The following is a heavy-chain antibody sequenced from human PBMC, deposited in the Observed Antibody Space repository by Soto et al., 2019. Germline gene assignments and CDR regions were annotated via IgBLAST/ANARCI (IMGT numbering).Heavy chain of an antibody. CDR1: GFTFSSYG. V-gene: IGHV3-33*01. CDR3: ARRGSDLAVAGPFLYYYYGMDV. J-gene: IGHJ6*02. CDR2: IWYDGSNK. Sequence: PGGSLRLSCAASGFTFSSYGMHWVRQAPGKGLEWVAVIWYDGSNKYYADSVKGRFTISRDNSKNTLYLQMNSLRAEDTAVYYCARRGSDLAVAGPFLYYYYGMDVWGQGTTVTVSS. D-gene: IGHD6-19*01.